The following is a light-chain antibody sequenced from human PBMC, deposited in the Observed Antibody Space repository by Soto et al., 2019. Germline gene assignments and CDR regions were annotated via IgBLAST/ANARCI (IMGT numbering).Light chain of an antibody. CDR3: LQTIQVPLT. V-gene: IGKV2D-29*02. Sequence: DIVMTQTPPSLSVTPGQPASISCKSSQSLLHSDAKTYLYWYLQKPGQSPQFLIYEVSNRFSGVPARFSGSGSETDFKLKISRVEAEDVGVYYCLQTIQVPLTCGEGTKVEIK. CDR1: QSLLHSDAKTY. J-gene: IGKJ4*01. CDR2: EVS.